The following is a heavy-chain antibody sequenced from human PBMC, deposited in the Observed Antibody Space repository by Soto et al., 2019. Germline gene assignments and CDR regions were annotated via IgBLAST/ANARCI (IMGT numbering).Heavy chain of an antibody. Sequence: GTLSLTCIVSGVPVTSYTWSGVRQPANKGLEWIGRVFSSVSATYSPSLKSRVRISMDTPENRISLKLDSVTAADAGVYYCTRDGMTTGDTWGPGTLVTVSS. D-gene: IGHD2-21*02. CDR3: TRDGMTTGDT. CDR2: VFSSVSA. J-gene: IGHJ4*02. V-gene: IGHV4-4*07. CDR1: GVPVTSYT.